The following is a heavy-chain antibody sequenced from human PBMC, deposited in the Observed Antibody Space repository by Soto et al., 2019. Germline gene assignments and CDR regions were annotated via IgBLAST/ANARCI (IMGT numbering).Heavy chain of an antibody. V-gene: IGHV4-39*01. CDR3: ATSQKGYNWNYFDH. CDR1: GGSISGSYYY. Sequence: ETLSLTCAVSGGSISGSYYYWAWLRQSPGKGPEWIGSVFYTGFTSYNPSLESRVSVSVDTSRSQFSLKLSAVTAADTAVYYCATSQKGYNWNYFDHWGQGALVTVS. CDR2: VFYTGFT. D-gene: IGHD1-20*01. J-gene: IGHJ4*02.